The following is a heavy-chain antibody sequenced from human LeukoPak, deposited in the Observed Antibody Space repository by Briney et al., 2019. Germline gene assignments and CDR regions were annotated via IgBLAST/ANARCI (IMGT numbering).Heavy chain of an antibody. D-gene: IGHD3-3*01. CDR3: ARSLSFWSGYYLDY. CDR1: GFTFNSYA. Sequence: PGGSLRLSCAASGFTFNSYAMTWVRQAPGKGLEWVSLISGSGGATYYADSMKGRFTISRDNSKNTLYLQMNSLRAEDTAVYYCARSLSFWSGYYLDYWGQGTLVTVSS. J-gene: IGHJ4*02. CDR2: ISGSGGAT. V-gene: IGHV3-23*01.